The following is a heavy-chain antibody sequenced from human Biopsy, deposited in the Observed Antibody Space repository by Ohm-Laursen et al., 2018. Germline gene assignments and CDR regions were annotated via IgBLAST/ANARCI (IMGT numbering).Heavy chain of an antibody. D-gene: IGHD2-15*01. CDR1: GITGSGNY. CDR2: IYLGGTT. Sequence: SLRLSCAASGITGSGNYMTWVRQAPGKGLERVSVIYLGGTTYYADSVKGRFTISRDNSKNMVYLQMNSLRAEDKAVYYCATEFTKANGWNYFDYWGQGTLVTVSS. CDR3: ATEFTKANGWNYFDY. J-gene: IGHJ4*02. V-gene: IGHV3-53*01.